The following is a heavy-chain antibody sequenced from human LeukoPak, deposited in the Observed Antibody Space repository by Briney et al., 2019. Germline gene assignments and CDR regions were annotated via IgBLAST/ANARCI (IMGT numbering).Heavy chain of an antibody. D-gene: IGHD5-12*01. CDR1: GFTVSSNY. V-gene: IGHV3-66*01. Sequence: GGSLRLSCAASGFTVSSNYMSWVRQAPGKGLEWVSVIYSGGSTYYADSVKGRFTISRDNSKNTLYLQMNSLRAEDTAVYYCAKATVVATLPDYWGRGTLVTVSS. CDR2: IYSGGST. CDR3: AKATVVATLPDY. J-gene: IGHJ4*02.